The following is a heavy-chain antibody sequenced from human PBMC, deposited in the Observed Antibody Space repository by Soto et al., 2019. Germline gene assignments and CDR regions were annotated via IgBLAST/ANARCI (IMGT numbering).Heavy chain of an antibody. CDR1: GYRFANYW. CDR2: IYPDDTDT. D-gene: IGHD1-26*01. CDR3: ARFPSGRDPNWFDP. J-gene: IGHJ5*02. Sequence: GESLKISCKASGYRFANYWIGWVRQMPGKGLELMGIIYPDDTDTRYSPSFQGQVTISADKSITTAYLQWSSLKASDTAMYYCARFPSGRDPNWFDPWGQGTLVTVSS. V-gene: IGHV5-51*01.